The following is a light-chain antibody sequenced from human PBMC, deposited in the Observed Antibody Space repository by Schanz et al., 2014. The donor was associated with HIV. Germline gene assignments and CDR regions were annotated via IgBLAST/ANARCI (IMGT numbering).Light chain of an antibody. V-gene: IGLV1-40*01. Sequence: QSVLTQPPSLSGAPGQRVTISCTGGRSNIGAGYDVHWYQQLPGTAPKLLILGTSNRPSGVPDRFSGSKSGTSASLAISGLQSEDEADYCCAVWDDSLSGYVFGTGTKLTVL. J-gene: IGLJ1*01. CDR3: AVWDDSLSGYV. CDR2: GTS. CDR1: RSNIGAGYD.